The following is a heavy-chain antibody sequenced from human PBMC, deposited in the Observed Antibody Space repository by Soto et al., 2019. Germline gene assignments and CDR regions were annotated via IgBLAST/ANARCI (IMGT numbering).Heavy chain of an antibody. CDR2: ISGSGGST. CDR3: AKEGQRLYDFWSGYSDY. D-gene: IGHD3-3*01. J-gene: IGHJ4*02. CDR1: GFTFSSYA. V-gene: IGHV3-23*01. Sequence: GSLRLSCAASGFTFSSYAMSWVRQAPGKGLEWVSVISGSGGSTYYADSVKDRFTISRDNSKNTLYLQMNSLRAEDTAVYYCAKEGQRLYDFWSGYSDYWGQGTLVTVSS.